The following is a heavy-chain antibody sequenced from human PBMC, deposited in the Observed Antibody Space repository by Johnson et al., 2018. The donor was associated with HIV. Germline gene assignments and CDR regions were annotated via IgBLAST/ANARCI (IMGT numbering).Heavy chain of an antibody. CDR2: ISSSGSII. CDR3: AKDLRIAARPGDAFDI. J-gene: IGHJ3*02. D-gene: IGHD6-6*01. CDR1: GFTFSDYY. Sequence: QVQLVESGGGLVQPGRSLRLSCAASGFTFSDYYMSWIRQAPGKGLEWVSYISSSGSIIYYSDSVKGRFTISRDNSKNTLYLQMNSLRAEDTAIYYCAKDLRIAARPGDAFDIWGQGTMVTVSS. V-gene: IGHV3-11*04.